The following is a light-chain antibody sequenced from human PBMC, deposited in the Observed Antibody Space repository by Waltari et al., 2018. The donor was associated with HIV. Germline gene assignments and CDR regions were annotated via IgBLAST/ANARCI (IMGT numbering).Light chain of an antibody. Sequence: QSALTQPRSVSGSPGQSVTISCSGTFRDVGGSNFVSWYQQHSGKAPQRVIFDVNKRPSGVRARFSGSKSGSTASLTVSVLQAEDEADYFCCSYAGSFTLLFGGGTNLAVL. CDR1: FRDVGGSNF. CDR2: DVN. J-gene: IGLJ3*02. CDR3: CSYAGSFTLL. V-gene: IGLV2-11*01.